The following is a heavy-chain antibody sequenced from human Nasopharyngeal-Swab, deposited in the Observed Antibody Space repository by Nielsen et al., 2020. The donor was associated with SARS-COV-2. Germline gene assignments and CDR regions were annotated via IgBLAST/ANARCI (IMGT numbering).Heavy chain of an antibody. CDR3: ARDGVSRDIVVVPAASNWFDP. V-gene: IGHV3-48*04. Sequence: GESLKISCAASGFTFSSYAMSWVRQAPGKGLEWVSYISSSGSTIYYADSVKGRFTISRDNAKNSLYLQMNSLRAEDTAVYYCARDGVSRDIVVVPAASNWFDPWGQGTLVTVSS. J-gene: IGHJ5*02. CDR2: ISSSGSTI. CDR1: GFTFSSYA. D-gene: IGHD2-2*01.